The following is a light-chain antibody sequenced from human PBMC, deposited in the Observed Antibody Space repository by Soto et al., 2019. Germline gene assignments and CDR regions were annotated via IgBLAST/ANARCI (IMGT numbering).Light chain of an antibody. CDR2: GAS. CDR1: QGISSF. CDR3: QQLSSCPIP. V-gene: IGKV1-9*01. J-gene: IGKJ3*01. Sequence: IQLTQSPSSLSASVGDRVTITCRASQGISSFLAWYQQKPGKAPKLLIYGASTLQSGVPSRFSGSGSGTDFTLTIGSLQTEDFATDYRQQLSSCPIPFVPGTKVHIK.